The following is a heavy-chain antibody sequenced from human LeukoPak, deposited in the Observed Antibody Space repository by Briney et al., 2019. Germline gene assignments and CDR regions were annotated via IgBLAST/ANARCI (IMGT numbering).Heavy chain of an antibody. Sequence: SETLSLTCTVSGGSISSGSYYWSWIRQPAGKGLEWIGRIYISGSTNYNPSLKSRVTMSVDTSKNQFSLKLSSVTAADTAVYYCARVVVVTAAREAYYYYYYMDVWGKGTTVTISS. V-gene: IGHV4-61*02. CDR2: IYISGST. D-gene: IGHD2-21*02. CDR3: ARVVVVTAAREAYYYYYYMDV. J-gene: IGHJ6*03. CDR1: GGSISSGSYY.